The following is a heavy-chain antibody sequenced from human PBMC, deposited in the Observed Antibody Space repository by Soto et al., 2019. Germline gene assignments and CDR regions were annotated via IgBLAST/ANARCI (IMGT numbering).Heavy chain of an antibody. Sequence: SESLSLTCTVSCRSISSSSYYWGWIRQPPGKGLEWIGEINHSGSTNYNPSLKSRVTISVDTSKNQFSLQLNSVTPEDTAVYYCAREGNTGTGGPRIDYWGQGTLVPVSS. V-gene: IGHV4-39*07. D-gene: IGHD6-13*01. CDR2: INHSGST. CDR3: AREGNTGTGGPRIDY. CDR1: CRSISSSSYY. J-gene: IGHJ4*02.